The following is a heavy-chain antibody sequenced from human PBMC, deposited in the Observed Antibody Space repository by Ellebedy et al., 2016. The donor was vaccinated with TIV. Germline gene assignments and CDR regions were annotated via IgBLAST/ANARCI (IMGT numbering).Heavy chain of an antibody. V-gene: IGHV3-23*01. CDR3: AGYRGEAVAGNWFDP. D-gene: IGHD6-19*01. Sequence: PGGSLRLSCAASGFTFSTYAMSWVRQAPGKGLEWVSHISGSGVTTYYADSVRGRFSLSRDNSKNTLFLQMNSLRADDTAVYYCAGYRGEAVAGNWFDPWGQGTLVTVSS. J-gene: IGHJ5*02. CDR2: ISGSGVTT. CDR1: GFTFSTYA.